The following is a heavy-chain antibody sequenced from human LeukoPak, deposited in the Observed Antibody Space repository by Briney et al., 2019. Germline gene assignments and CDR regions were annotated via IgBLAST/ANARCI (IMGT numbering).Heavy chain of an antibody. V-gene: IGHV3-30*02. J-gene: IGHJ5*02. D-gene: IGHD2-2*01. Sequence: GGSLRLSCAASGFTFSSYGMHWVRQAPGKGLEWVAFIRYDGSNKYYADSVKGRFTISRDNAKNSLYLQMNSLRAEDTAVYYCARLGDRYCSSTSCAPYNWFDPWGQGTLVTVSS. CDR2: IRYDGSNK. CDR3: ARLGDRYCSSTSCAPYNWFDP. CDR1: GFTFSSYG.